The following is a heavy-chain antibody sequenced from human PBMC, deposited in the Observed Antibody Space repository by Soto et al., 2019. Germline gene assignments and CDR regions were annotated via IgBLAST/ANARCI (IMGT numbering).Heavy chain of an antibody. V-gene: IGHV3-53*01. D-gene: IGHD1-26*01. Sequence: EVQLVESGGGLIQPGGSLRLSCAASGFTVSSNYMSWVRQAPGKGLEWVSVIYSGGSTYYADSVKGRFTISRDNSKNTLYLQMNSLRAEDTAVYYCARDQVVGDTDAFDIWGQGTMVTVSS. CDR2: IYSGGST. CDR3: ARDQVVGDTDAFDI. CDR1: GFTVSSNY. J-gene: IGHJ3*02.